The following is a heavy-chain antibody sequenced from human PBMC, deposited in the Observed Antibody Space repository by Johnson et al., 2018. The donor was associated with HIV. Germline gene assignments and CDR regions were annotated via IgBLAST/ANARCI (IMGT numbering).Heavy chain of an antibody. D-gene: IGHD6-13*01. CDR1: GFTFDDYA. Sequence: VHLVESGGGVVRPGGSLRLSCVGSGFTFDDYALSWVRQLPGKGLEWVSGISGSGGSTYYADSVKGRFTISRDSSKTTLYLQMNSLRAEDTAVYYCARDQAAAGGEAFDIWGQGTMVTVSS. CDR2: ISGSGGST. CDR3: ARDQAAAGGEAFDI. V-gene: IGHV3-23*04. J-gene: IGHJ3*02.